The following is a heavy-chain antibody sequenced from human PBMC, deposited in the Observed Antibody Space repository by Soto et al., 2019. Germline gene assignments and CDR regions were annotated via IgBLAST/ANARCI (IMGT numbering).Heavy chain of an antibody. J-gene: IGHJ5*02. CDR3: ARPIVTAMVPGNWFDP. Sequence: PSETLSLTCTFSGGSISSSSYYWGWIRQPPGKGLEWIGSIYYSGSTYYNPSLKSRVTISVDTSKDQFSLKLSSVTAADTAVYYCARPIVTAMVPGNWFDPWGQGTLVTVSS. D-gene: IGHD5-18*01. V-gene: IGHV4-39*01. CDR1: GGSISSSSYY. CDR2: IYYSGST.